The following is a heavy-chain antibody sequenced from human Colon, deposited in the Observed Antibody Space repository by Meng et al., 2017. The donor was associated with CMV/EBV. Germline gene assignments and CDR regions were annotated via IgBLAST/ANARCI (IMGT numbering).Heavy chain of an antibody. CDR1: GGSFKAYY. Sequence: QGQLQQWGPGRLKPSQTRPLTCAISGGSFKAYYLTWIRQSPEKGLEWIGELNHSGSTNYIPSLKSRVTISIDTSKRHFSLRLTSVTAADTAVYYCARGRNGWLLPLDSWGQGTLVTVSS. CDR2: LNHSGST. J-gene: IGHJ4*02. CDR3: ARGRNGWLLPLDS. V-gene: IGHV4-34*01. D-gene: IGHD3-3*01.